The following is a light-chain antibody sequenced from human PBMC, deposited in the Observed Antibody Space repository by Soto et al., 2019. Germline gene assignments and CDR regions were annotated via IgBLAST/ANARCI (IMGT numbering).Light chain of an antibody. V-gene: IGLV2-14*01. CDR1: SSAVAGYNY. CDR3: SSYTSSSAPVV. J-gene: IGLJ2*01. CDR2: DVS. Sequence: QSALTQPASVSGSPGQSITISCTGTSSAVAGYNYVSWYQQHPGKAPNLMIYDVSNRPSGVSNRFSGSKSGNTASLTISGPQAEDEADYYCSSYTSSSAPVVFGGGTKLTVL.